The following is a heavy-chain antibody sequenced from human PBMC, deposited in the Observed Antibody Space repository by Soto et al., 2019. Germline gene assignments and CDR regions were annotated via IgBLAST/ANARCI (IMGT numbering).Heavy chain of an antibody. Sequence: SETLSLTCTVSGGSISNYYWSWIRQPAGKGLEWIGRIYTSGNTNYNPSLKSRVTMSLDTSKNQFSLKLSSVTAADTAVYYCARDTLDWNFIYGMAVWAKGPRSPSP. CDR2: IYTSGNT. CDR3: ARDTLDWNFIYGMAV. CDR1: GGSISNYY. V-gene: IGHV4-4*07. J-gene: IGHJ6*02. D-gene: IGHD1-7*01.